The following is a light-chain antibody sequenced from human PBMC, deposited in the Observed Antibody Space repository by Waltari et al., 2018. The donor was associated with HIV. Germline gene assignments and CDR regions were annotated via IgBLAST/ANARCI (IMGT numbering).Light chain of an antibody. CDR2: GAS. CDR1: RYISND. Sequence: EIVMTQSPPTLSVSPGEGATLSCRASRYISNDVAWYQQNPGQAPRLLIYGASTRAPDVPDRFRGSGSGTDFTLTISNLQSEDFAIYYCQQYNDWPLWTFGQGTRVEIK. V-gene: IGKV3-15*01. CDR3: QQYNDWPLWT. J-gene: IGKJ1*01.